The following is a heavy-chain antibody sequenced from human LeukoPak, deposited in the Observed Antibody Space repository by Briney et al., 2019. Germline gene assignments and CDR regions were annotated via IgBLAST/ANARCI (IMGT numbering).Heavy chain of an antibody. D-gene: IGHD6-6*01. J-gene: IGHJ4*02. CDR2: ISSYGGST. CDR3: VKDRVSVSSSGYFDY. CDR1: GFTFSSYA. V-gene: IGHV3-64D*06. Sequence: GRSLRLSCSASGFTFSSYAMHWVRQAPGKGLEYVSAISSYGGSTYYADSVKGRFTISRDNSKKTLYLQMSSLRAEDTAVYYCVKDRVSVSSSGYFDYWGQGTLVTVSS.